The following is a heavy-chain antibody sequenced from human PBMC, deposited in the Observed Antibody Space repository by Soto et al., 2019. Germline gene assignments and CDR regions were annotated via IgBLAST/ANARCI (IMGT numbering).Heavy chain of an antibody. D-gene: IGHD2-8*01. Sequence: GGSLRLSCAASGFTFSSYGMHWVRQAPGKGLEWVAVISYDGSNKYYADSVKGRFTISRDNSKNTLYLQMNSLRAEDTAVYYCAKLKYDFDYWGQGTLVTAPQ. CDR1: GFTFSSYG. V-gene: IGHV3-30*18. J-gene: IGHJ4*02. CDR2: ISYDGSNK. CDR3: AKLKYDFDY.